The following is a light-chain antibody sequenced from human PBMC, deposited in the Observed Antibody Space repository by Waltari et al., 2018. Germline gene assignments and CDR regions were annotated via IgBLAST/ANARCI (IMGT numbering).Light chain of an antibody. V-gene: IGKV3-11*01. CDR1: QSVSRY. J-gene: IGKJ1*01. CDR3: QQRSNWPRT. CDR2: NAS. Sequence: EIELTQSPATLSFSPREQATLSCRASQSVSRYLAWYQQKPGQGPRLLIYNASNRATGIPARCSGSGAGTDFPLTISRLEPEDFAVYYCQQRSNWPRTFGQGTKVEIK.